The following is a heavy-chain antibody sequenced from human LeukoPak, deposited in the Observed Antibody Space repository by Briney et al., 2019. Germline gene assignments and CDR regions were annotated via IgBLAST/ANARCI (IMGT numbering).Heavy chain of an antibody. CDR2: IYYSGST. CDR3: ARAYYCSSTSCYDSRWFDP. V-gene: IGHV4-30-4*01. CDR1: GGSISSGDYY. D-gene: IGHD2-2*01. J-gene: IGHJ5*02. Sequence: PSQTLSLTCTVSGGSISSGDYYWGWIRQPPGKGLEWIGYIYYSGSTYYNPSLKSRVTISVDTSKNQFSLKLSSVTAADTAVYYCARAYYCSSTSCYDSRWFDPWGQGTLVTVSS.